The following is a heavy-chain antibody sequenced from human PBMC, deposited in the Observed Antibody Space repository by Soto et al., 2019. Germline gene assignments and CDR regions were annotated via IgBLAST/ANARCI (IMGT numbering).Heavy chain of an antibody. CDR2: IGHLETT. Sequence: SETLSLTCSVSGVAITYVGYSWSWIRQSPEKDLEWLGYIGHLETTYYNPSFKIRLSFSIDRTRNHFSLSLGSVTAADMAVYCCGRGGGYDSFDFWGQGIQVTVSS. V-gene: IGHV4-30-2*06. CDR3: GRGGGYDSFDF. CDR1: GVAITYVGYS. D-gene: IGHD2-15*01. J-gene: IGHJ4*02.